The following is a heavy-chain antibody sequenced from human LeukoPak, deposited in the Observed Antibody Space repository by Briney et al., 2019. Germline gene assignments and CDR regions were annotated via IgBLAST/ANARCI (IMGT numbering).Heavy chain of an antibody. D-gene: IGHD4-17*01. CDR3: AREVTTGTLYGDYNWFDP. CDR1: GFTFSSYW. Sequence: PGGSLRLSCAASGFTFSSYWMHWVRQAPGKGLVWVSRINSDGSSTSYADFVKGRFTISRDNAKNTLYLQMNSLRAEDTAVYYCAREVTTGTLYGDYNWFDPWGQGTLVTVSS. J-gene: IGHJ5*02. V-gene: IGHV3-74*01. CDR2: INSDGSST.